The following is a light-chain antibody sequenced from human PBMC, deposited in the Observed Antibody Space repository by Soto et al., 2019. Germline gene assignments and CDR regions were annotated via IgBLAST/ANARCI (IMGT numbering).Light chain of an antibody. CDR1: SSDVGGYNY. J-gene: IGLJ2*01. Sequence: QSALTQPPSASGSPGQSVTISCTGTSSDVGGYNYVSWYQQQPCKAPKLMIYEVSKRPSGVPDRFSGSKSGNTASLTVSGLQAEDEADYYCSSYAGSNLVFGGGTKLTVL. CDR3: SSYAGSNLV. CDR2: EVS. V-gene: IGLV2-8*01.